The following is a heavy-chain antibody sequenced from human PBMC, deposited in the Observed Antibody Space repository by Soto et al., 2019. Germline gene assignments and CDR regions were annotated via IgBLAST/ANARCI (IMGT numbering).Heavy chain of an antibody. D-gene: IGHD1-26*01. CDR1: GFTSNRYA. CDR3: ARGDWAFSGSYLGFDF. CDR2: ISGGGEST. V-gene: IGHV3-23*01. J-gene: IGHJ4*02. Sequence: PGGSLRLSCAVSGFTSNRYAMSWVRQAPGKGLEWVSGISGGGESTYYADSVKGRFTISRDNSKNTLYLQMNSLRAEDTAVYYCARGDWAFSGSYLGFDFWGQGTLVTVSS.